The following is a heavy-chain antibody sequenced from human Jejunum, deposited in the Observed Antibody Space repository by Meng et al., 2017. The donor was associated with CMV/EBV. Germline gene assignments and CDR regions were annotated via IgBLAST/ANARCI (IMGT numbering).Heavy chain of an antibody. CDR3: ARKYSSSWHLDALDI. J-gene: IGHJ3*02. Sequence: VSSNYMNWVRQAPGKGLEWVSVIYSGVSGGSTYYAESVKGRFTISRDNSKNTLYLHMNSLRAEDTAFYYCARKYSSSWHLDALDIWGQGTMVTVSS. CDR2: IYSGVSGGST. V-gene: IGHV3-53*01. D-gene: IGHD6-13*01. CDR1: VSSNY.